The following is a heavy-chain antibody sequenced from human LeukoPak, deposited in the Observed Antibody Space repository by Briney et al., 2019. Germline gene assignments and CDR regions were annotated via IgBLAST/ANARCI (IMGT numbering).Heavy chain of an antibody. CDR2: TYYSGSP. CDR1: GGSISSGGYY. J-gene: IGHJ6*02. V-gene: IGHV4-31*03. D-gene: IGHD2-2*01. CDR3: ARMGIPAAIHYYYGMDV. Sequence: PSETLSLTCTVSGGSISSGGYYWSWIRQHPGKGLEWIGYTYYSGSPYYNPSLKSRVTISVDTSKNQFSLKLSSVTAADTAVYYCARMGIPAAIHYYYGMDVWGQGTTVTVSS.